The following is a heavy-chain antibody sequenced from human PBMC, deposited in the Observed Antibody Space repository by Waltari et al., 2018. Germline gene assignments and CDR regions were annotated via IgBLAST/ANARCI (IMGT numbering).Heavy chain of an antibody. V-gene: IGHV1-69*01. J-gene: IGHJ4*02. Sequence: QVQLVQSGAEVKKPGSSVKVSCKASGGTFSSYAISWVRQAPGQGLEWKGGIIPIFGTANYAQKFQGRVTITADESTSTAYMELSSLRSEDTAVYYCARLNNWNYVGYFDYWGQGTLVIVSS. CDR1: GGTFSSYA. CDR3: ARLNNWNYVGYFDY. CDR2: IIPIFGTA. D-gene: IGHD1-7*01.